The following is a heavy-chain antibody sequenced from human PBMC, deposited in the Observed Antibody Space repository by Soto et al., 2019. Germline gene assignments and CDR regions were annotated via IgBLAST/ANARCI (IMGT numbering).Heavy chain of an antibody. CDR2: INHSGST. V-gene: IGHV4-34*01. D-gene: IGHD4-17*01. Sequence: QVQLQQWGAGLLKPPETLSLTCAVFSGSFSAYYWTWVRQPPGKGLEWMGEINHSGSTNYNPSLKRRVTISVDTSKNQFSLRLSSVTAADTAVYYCARVRGEYADYHFDYWGQGTLVTVSS. CDR1: SGSFSAYY. CDR3: ARVRGEYADYHFDY. J-gene: IGHJ4*02.